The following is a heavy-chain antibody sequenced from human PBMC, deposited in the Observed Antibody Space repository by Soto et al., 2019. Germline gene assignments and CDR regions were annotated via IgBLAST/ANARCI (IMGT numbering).Heavy chain of an antibody. CDR2: ISSSGSTI. V-gene: IGHV3-11*01. D-gene: IGHD2-2*03. Sequence: PVGSLRLSCAASGFTFSDYYMSWIRQAPGKGLEWVSYISSSGSTIYYADSVKGRFTISRDNAKNSLYLQMNSLRAEDTAVYYCARMDIVTDWYFDLWGRGTLVTSPQ. J-gene: IGHJ2*01. CDR3: ARMDIVTDWYFDL. CDR1: GFTFSDYY.